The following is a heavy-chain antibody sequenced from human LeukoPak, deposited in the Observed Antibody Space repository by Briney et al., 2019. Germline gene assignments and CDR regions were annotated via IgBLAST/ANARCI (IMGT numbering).Heavy chain of an antibody. J-gene: IGHJ4*02. V-gene: IGHV4-59*01. CDR2: IYYSGST. D-gene: IGHD3-16*02. CDR1: GGSISNYY. Sequence: PSETLSLTCTVSGGSISNYYWSWTRQPPGKGLEWIGYIYYSGSTNYNPSLKSRVTISVDTSKKQFSLRLSSVTAADTAVYYCARGGGPFYFDYVWGSYRPFDYWGQGTLVTVSS. CDR3: ARGGGPFYFDYVWGSYRPFDY.